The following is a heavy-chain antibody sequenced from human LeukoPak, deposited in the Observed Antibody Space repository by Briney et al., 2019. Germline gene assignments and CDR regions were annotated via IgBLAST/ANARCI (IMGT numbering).Heavy chain of an antibody. CDR1: GFTFSNYA. Sequence: GGSLRLSCAASGFTFSNYAMNWVRQAPGKGLEWASLISGSTGSTYYADSVKGRFSISRDNSKNTVYLQMNSLRAEDTAVYYCAREWPPSYFDYWGQGTLVTVSS. CDR3: AREWPPSYFDY. CDR2: ISGSTGST. D-gene: IGHD5-24*01. J-gene: IGHJ4*02. V-gene: IGHV3-23*01.